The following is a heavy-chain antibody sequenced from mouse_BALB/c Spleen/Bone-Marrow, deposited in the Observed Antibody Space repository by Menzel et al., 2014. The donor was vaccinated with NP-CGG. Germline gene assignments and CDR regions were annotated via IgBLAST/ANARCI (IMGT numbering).Heavy chain of an antibody. CDR2: IGSKSNYYAT. CDR1: GFTFNSYA. D-gene: IGHD1-2*01. CDR3: ALGLAWFAY. V-gene: IGHV10-1*02. Sequence: EVQGVESGGGLVQPKGSLKLSCEASGFTFNSYAMTWVRQAPGKGLEWVARIGSKSNYYATYYADSIKDRFTISRDDSQSMLYLQMNNLKTEDTAMYYFALGLAWFAYWGQGTLVTVSA. J-gene: IGHJ3*01.